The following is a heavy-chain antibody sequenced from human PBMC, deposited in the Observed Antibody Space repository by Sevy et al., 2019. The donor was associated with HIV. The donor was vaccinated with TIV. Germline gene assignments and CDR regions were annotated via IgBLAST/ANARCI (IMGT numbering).Heavy chain of an antibody. CDR3: AKDLTERYSTSSGDFDY. Sequence: GGSLRLSCAASGFTFNVYGMHWVRQAPGKGLQWVAFTRYDGSTKYYADSVKGRFTISRDNSKNTLYLQMNSLRVEDTAMYYCAKDLTERYSTSSGDFDYWAQGSLVTVS. J-gene: IGHJ4*02. D-gene: IGHD6-6*01. CDR2: TRYDGSTK. CDR1: GFTFNVYG. V-gene: IGHV3-30*02.